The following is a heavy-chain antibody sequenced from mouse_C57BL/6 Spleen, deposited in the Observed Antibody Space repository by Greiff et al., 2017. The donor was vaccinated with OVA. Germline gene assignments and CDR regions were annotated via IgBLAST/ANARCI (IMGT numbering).Heavy chain of an antibody. CDR3: ARVYDYGYFVY. V-gene: IGHV1-26*01. D-gene: IGHD2-4*01. Sequence: VQLQQSGPELVKPGASVKISCKASGYTFTDYYMNWVKQSHGKSLEWIGDINPNNGGTSYNQKFKGKATLTVDKSSSTAYMELRSLTSEDSAVYYCARVYDYGYFVYWGQGTTLTVSS. J-gene: IGHJ2*01. CDR2: INPNNGGT. CDR1: GYTFTDYY.